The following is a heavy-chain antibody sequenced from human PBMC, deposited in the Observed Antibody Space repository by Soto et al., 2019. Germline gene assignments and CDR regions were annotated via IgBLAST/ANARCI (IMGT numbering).Heavy chain of an antibody. CDR2: ISTNGGST. D-gene: IGHD3-22*01. Sequence: GESLKISCAASGFTFRKYNMNWVRQAPGKGLEYVSSISTNGGSTHYADSVKGRFTISRDNSKNTQYLQMSSLRADDTAVYYCVKGEYYYDSSGYYPFDYWGQGTLVTVSS. V-gene: IGHV3-64D*06. CDR3: VKGEYYYDSSGYYPFDY. CDR1: GFTFRKYN. J-gene: IGHJ4*02.